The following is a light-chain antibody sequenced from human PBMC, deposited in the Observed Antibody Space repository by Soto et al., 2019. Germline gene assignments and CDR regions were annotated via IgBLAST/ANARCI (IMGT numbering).Light chain of an antibody. CDR2: GAS. CDR3: QQYGSSHRT. J-gene: IGKJ1*01. Sequence: EIVLTQSPATLSLSPGDRAALSCKASQSVHNFLAWYQQKPGQAPRLLIYGASSRATGIPDRFSGSGSGKDFNLTISRLEPEDFAVYYCQQYGSSHRTFGQGTKVDIK. V-gene: IGKV3-20*01. CDR1: QSVHNF.